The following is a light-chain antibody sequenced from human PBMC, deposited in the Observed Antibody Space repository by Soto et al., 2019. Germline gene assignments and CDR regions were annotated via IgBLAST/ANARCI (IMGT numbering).Light chain of an antibody. CDR2: GNT. J-gene: IGLJ2*01. CDR1: ISNIGAGYD. Sequence: QSVLTQPPSVSGAPGQRVTISCTGSISNIGAGYDVHWYHQLPGTAPKLLIYGNTNRPSGVPDRFSGSKSGTSASLAITGLQAEDEADYYCQSYDSSLSGVVFGGGTKVTVL. CDR3: QSYDSSLSGVV. V-gene: IGLV1-40*01.